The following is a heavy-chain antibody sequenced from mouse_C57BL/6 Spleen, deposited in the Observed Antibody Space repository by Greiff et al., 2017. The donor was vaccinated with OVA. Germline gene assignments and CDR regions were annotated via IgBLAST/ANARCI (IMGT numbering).Heavy chain of an antibody. D-gene: IGHD2-4*01. CDR3: ARGGLRNYAMDY. CDR1: GYTFTDYN. V-gene: IGHV1-18*01. J-gene: IGHJ4*01. Sequence: EVKLQQSGPELVKPGASVKIPCKASGYTFTDYNLDWVKQSHGKSLEWIGDINPNNGGPIYNQKFKGKATLTVDKSSSTAYMELRSLTSEDTAVYYCARGGLRNYAMDYWGQGTSVTVSS. CDR2: INPNNGGP.